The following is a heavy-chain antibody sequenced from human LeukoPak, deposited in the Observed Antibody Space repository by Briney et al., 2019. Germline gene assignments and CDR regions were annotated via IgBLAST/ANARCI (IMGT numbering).Heavy chain of an antibody. V-gene: IGHV1-2*02. CDR2: INPNSGGT. CDR1: GYTFTGYY. Sequence: ASVKVSCKASGYTFTGYYMHWVRRAPGQGLEWMGWINPNSGGTNYAQKFQGRVTMTRDTSISTAYMELSRLRSDDTAVYYCASLYYDSSGYSDDAFDIWGQGTMVTVSS. J-gene: IGHJ3*02. CDR3: ASLYYDSSGYSDDAFDI. D-gene: IGHD3-22*01.